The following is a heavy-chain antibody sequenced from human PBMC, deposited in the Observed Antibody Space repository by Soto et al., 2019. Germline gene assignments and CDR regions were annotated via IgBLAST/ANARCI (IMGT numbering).Heavy chain of an antibody. CDR2: ISAYNGNT. D-gene: IGHD2-2*01. V-gene: IGHV1-18*01. CDR3: ARGGGRGRCSSTSCYAFDI. J-gene: IGHJ3*02. Sequence: ASVKVSCKASGYTFTSYGISWVRQAPGQGLEWMGWISAYNGNTNYAQKLQGRVTMTTDTSTSTAYMELRSLRSDDTAVYYCARGGGRGRCSSTSCYAFDIWGQGTMVTVSS. CDR1: GYTFTSYG.